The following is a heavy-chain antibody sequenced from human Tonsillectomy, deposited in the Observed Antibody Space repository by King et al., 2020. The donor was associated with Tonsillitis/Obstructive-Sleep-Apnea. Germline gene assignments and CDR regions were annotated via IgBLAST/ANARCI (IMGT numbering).Heavy chain of an antibody. Sequence: VQLVESGGGLVQPGGSLRLSCAASGFTFSSYEMNWVRQAPGKGLEWVSYISSSGSTIYYADSVKGRFTISRDNAKNSLYLQMNSLRAEETAVYYCARDLGVQLWADDYWGQGTLVTVSS. J-gene: IGHJ4*02. CDR3: ARDLGVQLWADDY. D-gene: IGHD5-18*01. CDR2: ISSSGSTI. CDR1: GFTFSSYE. V-gene: IGHV3-48*03.